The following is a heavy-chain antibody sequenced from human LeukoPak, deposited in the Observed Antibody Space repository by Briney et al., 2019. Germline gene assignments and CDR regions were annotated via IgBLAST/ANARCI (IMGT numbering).Heavy chain of an antibody. CDR3: AKIVGGYYLAYFDY. CDR2: ISYDGSNK. V-gene: IGHV3-30*04. CDR1: GFTFSSYA. J-gene: IGHJ4*02. D-gene: IGHD3-3*01. Sequence: PGRSLRLSCAASGFTFSSYAMHWVRQAPGKGLEWVAVISYDGSNKYYADSVKGRFTISRDNSKNTLYLQMNSLRAEDTAVYYCAKIVGGYYLAYFDYWGQGTLVTVSS.